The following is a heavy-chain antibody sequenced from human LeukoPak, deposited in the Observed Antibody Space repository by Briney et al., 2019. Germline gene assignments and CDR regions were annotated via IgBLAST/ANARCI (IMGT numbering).Heavy chain of an antibody. Sequence: GRSLRLSCAASGFTFSSYGMHWVRQAPGKGLEWVAVISYDGSNKYYADSVKGRFTISRDNSKNTLYLQMNSLRAEDTAVYYCAKDWDVRVARGYFDYWGQGTLVTVSS. J-gene: IGHJ4*02. CDR1: GFTFSSYG. D-gene: IGHD5-12*01. CDR2: ISYDGSNK. CDR3: AKDWDVRVARGYFDY. V-gene: IGHV3-30*18.